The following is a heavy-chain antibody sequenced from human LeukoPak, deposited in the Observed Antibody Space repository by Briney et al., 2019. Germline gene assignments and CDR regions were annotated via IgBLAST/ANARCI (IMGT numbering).Heavy chain of an antibody. J-gene: IGHJ4*02. D-gene: IGHD2-2*02. CDR3: AKTLGYCSSTSCYNLDY. V-gene: IGHV3-30*02. Sequence: GGSLRLSCAASGCPFSSYGMHWGRPAPDKGLEWVAFIRYDGSNKYYADSVKGRFTISRDNSKNTLYLQMNSLRAEDTAVYYCAKTLGYCSSTSCYNLDYWGQGTLVTVSS. CDR2: IRYDGSNK. CDR1: GCPFSSYG.